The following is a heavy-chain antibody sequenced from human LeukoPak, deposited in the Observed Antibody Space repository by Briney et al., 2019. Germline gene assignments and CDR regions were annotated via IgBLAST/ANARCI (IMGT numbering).Heavy chain of an antibody. J-gene: IGHJ6*03. V-gene: IGHV3-23*01. D-gene: IGHD2-2*01. CDR1: GFTFSSYA. Sequence: GGSLGLSCAASGFTFSSYAMSWVRQAPGKGLEWVSAISGSGGSTYYADSVKGRFTISRDNSKNTLYLQMNSLRAEDTAVYYCAKGGLPAAMRYYYYMDVWGKGTTVTVSS. CDR2: ISGSGGST. CDR3: AKGGLPAAMRYYYYMDV.